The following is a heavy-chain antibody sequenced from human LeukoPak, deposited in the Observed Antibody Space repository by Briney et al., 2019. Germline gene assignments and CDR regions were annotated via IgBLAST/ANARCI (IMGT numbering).Heavy chain of an antibody. CDR1: GFTFSSYE. CDR2: ISSSGRTI. J-gene: IGHJ4*02. CDR3: ARDSGGGDTAIWGPYYFDY. V-gene: IGHV3-48*03. D-gene: IGHD5-18*01. Sequence: GGSLRLSCAASGFTFSSYEMNGVRQARGKGLEWVSYISSSGRTIYYADSVKGRFTISRDNAKNSLYLQMNSLRAEDTAVYYCARDSGGGDTAIWGPYYFDYWGQGTLVTVSS.